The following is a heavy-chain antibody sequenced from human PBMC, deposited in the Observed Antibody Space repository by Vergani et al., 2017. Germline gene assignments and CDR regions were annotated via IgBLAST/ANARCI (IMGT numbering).Heavy chain of an antibody. Sequence: EVMLVQSGAEVKKPGESLKISCKYSESSFISNEIAWVRQMSGKGLQWMGNINPIDSKIAYSPSFQGHAIMSLDKSITTAYLQWRSLQASDTAIYYCTRHVPCGDGACLHFDHWGQGTQVTVSS. CDR2: INPIDSKI. D-gene: IGHD2-21*01. CDR3: TRHVPCGDGACLHFDH. CDR1: ESSFISNE. V-gene: IGHV5-51*01. J-gene: IGHJ4*02.